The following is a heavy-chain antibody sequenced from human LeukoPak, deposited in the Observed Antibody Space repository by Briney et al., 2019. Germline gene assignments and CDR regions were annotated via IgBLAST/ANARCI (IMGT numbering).Heavy chain of an antibody. V-gene: IGHV3-53*01. CDR3: ARGVDYYGSGSYSGY. D-gene: IGHD3-10*01. Sequence: PGGSLRLSCAASGFTVSSNYMSWVRQAPGKGLEWVSVIYSGGSTYYADSVKGRFTISRDNSKNTLYLQMNSLRAEDTAVYYCARGVDYYGSGSYSGYWGQGTLVTVSS. CDR2: IYSGGST. J-gene: IGHJ4*02. CDR1: GFTVSSNY.